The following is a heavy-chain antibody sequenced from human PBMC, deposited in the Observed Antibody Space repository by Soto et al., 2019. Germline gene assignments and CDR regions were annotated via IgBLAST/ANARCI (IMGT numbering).Heavy chain of an antibody. V-gene: IGHV4-59*08. CDR2: IYYSGST. CDR1: GGNIGSYY. CDR3: ARHRGYDFWSGSSPAGWFDP. Sequence: SETQSLTSTVSGGNIGSYYWSWIRQPPGKGLEWIGYIYYSGSTNYNPSLKSRVTISVDTSKNQFSLKLSCVTAADTAVYYCARHRGYDFWSGSSPAGWFDPWGQGTLVTVSS. J-gene: IGHJ5*02. D-gene: IGHD3-3*01.